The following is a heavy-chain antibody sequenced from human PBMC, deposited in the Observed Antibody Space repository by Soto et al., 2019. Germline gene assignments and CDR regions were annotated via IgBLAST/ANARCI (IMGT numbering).Heavy chain of an antibody. CDR2: IYPGDSDT. Sequence: PGESLKISCKGSGYSFTSYWIGWVRQMPGKGLEWMGIIYPGDSDTRYSPSFQGQVTISADKSISTAYLQWSSLKASDTAMYYCARHWSGYDWDYYGMDVWGQGTTVTVSS. CDR3: ARHWSGYDWDYYGMDV. CDR1: GYSFTSYW. V-gene: IGHV5-51*01. J-gene: IGHJ6*02. D-gene: IGHD5-12*01.